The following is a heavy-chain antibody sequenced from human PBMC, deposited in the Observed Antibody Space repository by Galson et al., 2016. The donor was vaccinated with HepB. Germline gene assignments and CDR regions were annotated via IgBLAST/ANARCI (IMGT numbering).Heavy chain of an antibody. Sequence: SLRLSCAASGFTFSTDTMNWVRQAPGKGLEWVSSISSSRTYIYYADSVKGRFTISRDNAKNSLYLQMNSLRAEDTAVDYCARALGYSGAFDIWGQGTMVTVSS. CDR2: ISSSRTYI. CDR1: GFTFSTDT. CDR3: ARALGYSGAFDI. D-gene: IGHD5-12*01. J-gene: IGHJ3*02. V-gene: IGHV3-21*01.